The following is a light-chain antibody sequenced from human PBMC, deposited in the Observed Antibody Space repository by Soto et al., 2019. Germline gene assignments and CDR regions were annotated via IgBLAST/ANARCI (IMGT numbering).Light chain of an antibody. V-gene: IGKV3-15*01. Sequence: EIVMTQSPATLSVSPGERATLSCRASQSVSSNLAWYQQKPGQAPRRLIYGTATRAAGFPARFSGSRSGTEFTLTISSLQSEEFAVYYCQHYNNWPRTFGQGTKVEIK. J-gene: IGKJ1*01. CDR1: QSVSSN. CDR3: QHYNNWPRT. CDR2: GTA.